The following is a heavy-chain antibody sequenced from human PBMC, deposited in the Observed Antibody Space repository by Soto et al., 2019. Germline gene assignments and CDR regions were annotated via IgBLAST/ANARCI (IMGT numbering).Heavy chain of an antibody. J-gene: IGHJ4*02. CDR3: ATMGTPATGLYYFDY. V-gene: IGHV4-30-4*01. CDR2: ISYSGST. CDR1: GGSISSGNYY. D-gene: IGHD1-7*01. Sequence: QVQLQESGPGLVKPSETLSLTCTVSGGSISSGNYYWSWIRQPPGKGLEWIGFISYSGSTYYHASLKSRVTISADTSKNQSSLKLSFVTAADTAVYYCATMGTPATGLYYFDYWGQGTLVTVSS.